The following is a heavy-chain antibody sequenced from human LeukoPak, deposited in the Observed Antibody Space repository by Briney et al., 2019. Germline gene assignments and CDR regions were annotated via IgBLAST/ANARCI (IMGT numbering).Heavy chain of an antibody. CDR3: ARGYYDSSGRDAFDI. J-gene: IGHJ3*02. Sequence: GGSLRLSCAASGFTFSDYYMSWIRQAPGKGLEWVSYISSSGSTIYYADSVKGRFTISRDNAKNSLYLQMNSPRAEDTAVYYCARGYYDSSGRDAFDIWGQGTMVTVSS. CDR1: GFTFSDYY. CDR2: ISSSGSTI. D-gene: IGHD3-22*01. V-gene: IGHV3-11*01.